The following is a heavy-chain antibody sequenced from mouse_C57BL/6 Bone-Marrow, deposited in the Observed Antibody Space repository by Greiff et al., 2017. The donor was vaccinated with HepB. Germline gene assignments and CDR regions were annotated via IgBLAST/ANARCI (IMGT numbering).Heavy chain of an antibody. D-gene: IGHD1-1*01. Sequence: EVQRVESGGGLVQPGGSLSLSCAASGFTFTDYYMSWVRQPPGKALEWLGFIRNKANGYTTEYSASVKGRFTISRDNSQSILYLQMNALRAEDSATYYGARPFYDYGPFAYWGQGTLVTVSA. J-gene: IGHJ3*01. V-gene: IGHV7-3*01. CDR2: IRNKANGYTT. CDR3: ARPFYDYGPFAY. CDR1: GFTFTDYY.